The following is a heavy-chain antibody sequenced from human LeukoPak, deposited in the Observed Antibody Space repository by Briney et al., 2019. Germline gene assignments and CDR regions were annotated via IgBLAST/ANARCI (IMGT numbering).Heavy chain of an antibody. J-gene: IGHJ4*02. D-gene: IGHD1-26*01. CDR1: GFTFGDYA. CDR2: IRGKSYGGTT. CDR3: TRGRRELLDY. V-gene: IGHV3-49*04. Sequence: QPGRSLRLSCTTSGFTFGDYAMSWVRQTPGMGLEWVGFIRGKSYGGTTDYAASAKGRFTISRDDSKSVAYLQMNSLKNEETAFYYCTRGRRELLDYWGQGTLVTVSS.